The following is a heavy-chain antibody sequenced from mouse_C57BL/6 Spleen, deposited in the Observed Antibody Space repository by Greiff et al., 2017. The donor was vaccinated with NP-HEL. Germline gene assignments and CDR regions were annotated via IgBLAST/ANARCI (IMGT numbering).Heavy chain of an antibody. J-gene: IGHJ4*01. CDR1: GYAFSSSW. CDR3: ARLAWEPGYAMDY. Sequence: VQLQESGPELVKPGASVKISCKASGYAFSSSWMNWVKQRPGKGLEWIGRIYPGDGDTNYNGKFKGKATLTADKSSSPAYMQLSSMKSEDSAVYVFARLAWEPGYAMDYWGQGTSVTVSS. D-gene: IGHD4-1*01. CDR2: IYPGDGDT. V-gene: IGHV1-82*01.